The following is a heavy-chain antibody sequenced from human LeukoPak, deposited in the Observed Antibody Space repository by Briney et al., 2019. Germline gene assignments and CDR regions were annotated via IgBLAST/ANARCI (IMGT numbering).Heavy chain of an antibody. V-gene: IGHV3-43*01. Sequence: GGSLRLSCAASGFTFDDHGMSWVRQAPGKGLEWVSLISWDGGSTYYADSVKGRFTISRDNSKNSLYLQINSLTTEDTAFYFCAKDGKGGSSWHGIFDYWGQGTLVTVSS. D-gene: IGHD6-13*01. CDR3: AKDGKGGSSWHGIFDY. CDR2: ISWDGGST. CDR1: GFTFDDHG. J-gene: IGHJ4*02.